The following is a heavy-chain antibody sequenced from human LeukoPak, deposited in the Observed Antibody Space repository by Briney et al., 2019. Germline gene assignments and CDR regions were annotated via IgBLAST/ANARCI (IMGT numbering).Heavy chain of an antibody. CDR2: ITWNSYTI. CDR3: AKAVGVASLMVDALHV. D-gene: IGHD1-26*01. J-gene: IGHJ3*01. CDR1: GFNFDDYA. V-gene: IGHV3-9*01. Sequence: PGGSLRLSCTATGFNFDDYAMHWVRQSPGKGLEWVSGITWNSYTIVYADSVKGRFTISRDNAKNSLYLQMNSLRAEDTAFYCAKAVGVASLMVDALHVWGQGTMVTVSP.